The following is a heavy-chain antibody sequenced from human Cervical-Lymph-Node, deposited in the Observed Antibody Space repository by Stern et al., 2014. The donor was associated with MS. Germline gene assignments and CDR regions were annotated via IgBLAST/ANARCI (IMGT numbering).Heavy chain of an antibody. CDR1: GGSISSGGYY. CDR2: IYYSGST. V-gene: IGHV4-31*03. D-gene: IGHD6-13*01. CDR3: ARDYAYSSSWAYWYFDL. J-gene: IGHJ2*01. Sequence: QVQLVESGPGLVKPSQTLSLTCTVSGGSISSGGYYWSWIRQHPGKGLEWIGYIYYSGSTYYNPSLNSRVTISVDTSKNQFSLKLSSVTAADTAVYYCARDYAYSSSWAYWYFDLWGRGTLVTVSS.